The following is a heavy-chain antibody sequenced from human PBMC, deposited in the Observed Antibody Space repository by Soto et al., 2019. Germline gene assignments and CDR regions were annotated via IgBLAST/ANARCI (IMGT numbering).Heavy chain of an antibody. D-gene: IGHD6-19*01. V-gene: IGHV3-23*01. CDR1: GFTFSNYA. Sequence: EVQLLESGGGLVQPGGSLRLSCAASGFTFSNYAMNWVRQAPGKGLEWVSVISGSGGSTYYAYSVKGRFTISRDNSKNTLYVQMNSLRAEDTAVYYCATRSSGWYFDYWGQGTLVTVSS. J-gene: IGHJ4*02. CDR3: ATRSSGWYFDY. CDR2: ISGSGGST.